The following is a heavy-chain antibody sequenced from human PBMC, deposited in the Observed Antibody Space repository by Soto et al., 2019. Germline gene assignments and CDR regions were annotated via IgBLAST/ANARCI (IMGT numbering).Heavy chain of an antibody. Sequence: ASVKVSCKASGYVFNHYAINWVRQAPGQGLEWMGWLAPFNGKTSSLQKLQDRMSVTIDTATSTAYLELNSLTSYDTGVYFCAREGGSSTYYPLELDYWGQGTQVTVSS. J-gene: IGHJ4*02. CDR1: GYVFNHYA. V-gene: IGHV1-18*04. D-gene: IGHD6-13*01. CDR3: AREGGSSTYYPLELDY. CDR2: LAPFNGKT.